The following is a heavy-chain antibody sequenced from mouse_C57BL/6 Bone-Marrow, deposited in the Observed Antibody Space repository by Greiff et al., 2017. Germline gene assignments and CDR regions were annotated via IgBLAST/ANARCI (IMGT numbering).Heavy chain of an antibody. D-gene: IGHD2-1*01. V-gene: IGHV1-81*01. CDR1: GYNFTSYG. CDR2: IYPRSGNT. Sequence: LVESGAELARPGASVKLSCKASGYNFTSYGISWVKPRTGPGLEWIGEIYPRSGNTYYNEKFKGKATLAADKSSSTSYMELRSLTSDDSAVYFCARRRDYGNPWFAYWGQGTLVTVSA. CDR3: ARRRDYGNPWFAY. J-gene: IGHJ3*01.